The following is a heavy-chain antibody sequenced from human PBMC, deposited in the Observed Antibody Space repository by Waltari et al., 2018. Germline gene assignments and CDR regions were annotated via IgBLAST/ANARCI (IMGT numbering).Heavy chain of an antibody. J-gene: IGHJ4*02. CDR3: ARDQFGLAAVRALLS. CDR2: ISYNGGTT. D-gene: IGHD6-13*01. V-gene: IGHV3-23*01. CDR1: GFVFSIYA. Sequence: EVQLLESGGDLVQPGGSLRLSCTVSGFVFSIYAMTWVRQAPGKGLEWVSGISYNGGTTYYADSVKARFTISRDNSRNTLFLQMNSLRAEDTAVYYCARDQFGLAAVRALLSWGRGTLVTVSS.